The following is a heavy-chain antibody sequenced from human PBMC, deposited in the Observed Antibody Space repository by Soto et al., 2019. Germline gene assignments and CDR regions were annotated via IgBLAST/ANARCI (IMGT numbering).Heavy chain of an antibody. V-gene: IGHV3-11*01. D-gene: IGHD3-3*01. CDR1: GFSFSDYD. J-gene: IGHJ4*02. CDR3: ATTWRAYDFWSGYVY. CDR2: ISSSGSTI. Sequence: PXVSLRLSCAASGFSFSDYDMSWIRQAPGKGLEWVSYISSSGSTIYYADSVKGRFTISRDNAKNSLYLQMNSLRAEDTAVYYCATTWRAYDFWSGYVYCGQRTLVTVSS.